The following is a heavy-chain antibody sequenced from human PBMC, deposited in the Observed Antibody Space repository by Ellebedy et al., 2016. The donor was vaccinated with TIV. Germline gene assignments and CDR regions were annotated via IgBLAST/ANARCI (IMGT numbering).Heavy chain of an antibody. Sequence: PGGSLRLSCTASGFTFSRYGMHWVRQAPGKGLEWVAVIWNDGSNKYYADSVQGRFTIFRDNSENTLHLQMNSLKAEDTAVYYCARAVEYCSGGSCWTSWIDLWGQGTLVTVSS. V-gene: IGHV3-33*01. CDR1: GFTFSRYG. CDR3: ARAVEYCSGGSCWTSWIDL. J-gene: IGHJ5*02. D-gene: IGHD2-15*01. CDR2: IWNDGSNK.